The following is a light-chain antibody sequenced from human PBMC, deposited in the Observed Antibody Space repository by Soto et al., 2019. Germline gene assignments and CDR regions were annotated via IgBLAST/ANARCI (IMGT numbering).Light chain of an antibody. J-gene: IGKJ5*01. CDR3: QQYGTSPLIT. CDR1: QSVRSNY. V-gene: IGKV3-20*01. CDR2: GAS. Sequence: EIVLTQSPGTLSLSPRERAARSCRASQSVRSNYLAWYQQKPGQAPRLLIYGASNRATGIPDRFSGSGSGTDFALTISTLEPEDFAVYYCQQYGTSPLITFGQGTRLDIK.